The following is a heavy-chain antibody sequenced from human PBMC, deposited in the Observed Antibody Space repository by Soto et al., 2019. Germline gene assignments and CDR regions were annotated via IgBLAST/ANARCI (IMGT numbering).Heavy chain of an antibody. CDR2: INAGNGNT. D-gene: IGHD3-10*01. Sequence: QVQLVQSGAEVKKPGASLKVSCKASGYTFTSYAMHWVRQAPGQRLEWMGGINAGNGNTKYSQKFQGRVTITRDTFASKAYMALSSLRSEDTAVYYCARDSPVYYYGSGTPHGGNWFDRWGQGTLVTVSS. CDR3: ARDSPVYYYGSGTPHGGNWFDR. J-gene: IGHJ5*02. CDR1: GYTFTSYA. V-gene: IGHV1-3*01.